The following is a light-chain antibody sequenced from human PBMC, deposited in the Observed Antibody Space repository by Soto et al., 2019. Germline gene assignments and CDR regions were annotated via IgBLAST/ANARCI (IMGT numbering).Light chain of an antibody. Sequence: EIVLTQSAGTLSWSPGERATLSWRASQSVSSNSLAWYQQKTGQAPRLVIYGASTRATGIPDRFSGSGYGTDVNLTISRLETEDFAVYYCHQQGWSWITFGQGTRLEIK. CDR3: HQQGWSWIT. CDR2: GAS. J-gene: IGKJ5*01. V-gene: IGKV3-20*01. CDR1: QSVSSNS.